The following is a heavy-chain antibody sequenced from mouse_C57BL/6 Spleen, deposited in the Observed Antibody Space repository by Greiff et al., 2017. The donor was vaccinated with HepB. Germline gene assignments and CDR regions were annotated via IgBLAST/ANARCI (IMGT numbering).Heavy chain of an antibody. D-gene: IGHD1-1*01. J-gene: IGHJ1*03. Sequence: QVQLQQPGAELVRPGSSVKLSCKASGYTFTSYWMDWVKQRPGQGLEWIGNIYPSDSETHYNQKFKDKATLTVDKSSSTAYMQRSSLTSEDSAVYYCARGNYGSSPYFDVWGTGTTVTVSS. CDR1: GYTFTSYW. V-gene: IGHV1-61*01. CDR2: IYPSDSET. CDR3: ARGNYGSSPYFDV.